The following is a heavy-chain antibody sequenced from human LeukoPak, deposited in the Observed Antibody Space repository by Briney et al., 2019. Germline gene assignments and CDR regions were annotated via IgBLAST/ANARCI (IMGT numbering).Heavy chain of an antibody. J-gene: IGHJ3*02. CDR1: GGSITSYD. V-gene: IGHV4-4*07. CDR2: IYTRGST. CDR3: ARGRYCSADICSGGDAFDI. D-gene: IGHD2-15*01. Sequence: SETLSLTCTVSGGSITSYDWSWIRQPAGKGLEWIGRIYTRGSTNYNPSLKSGVTMSVDTSKNQFALKLSYVTAADPAVYYCARGRYCSADICSGGDAFDIWGQGTMVFVSS.